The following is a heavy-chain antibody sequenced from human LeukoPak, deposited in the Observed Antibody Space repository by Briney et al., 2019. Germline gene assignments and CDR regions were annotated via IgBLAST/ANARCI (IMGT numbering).Heavy chain of an antibody. CDR3: ARRSYYGDYRRNDY. Sequence: SETLSLTCTVSGGSISSSSYYWGWIRQPPGKGLEWIGSIYYSGSTYYNPSLKSRVTISVDTSKNQFSLKLSSVTAADTAVYYCARRSYYGDYRRNDYWGQGTLVTVSS. J-gene: IGHJ4*02. CDR1: GGSISSSSYY. V-gene: IGHV4-39*01. D-gene: IGHD4-17*01. CDR2: IYYSGST.